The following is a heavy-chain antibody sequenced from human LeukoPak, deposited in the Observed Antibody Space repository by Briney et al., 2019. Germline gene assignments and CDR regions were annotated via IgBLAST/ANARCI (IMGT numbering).Heavy chain of an antibody. Sequence: ASVKVSCKASGYTFSGYYMNWVRQAPGQGLEWMGWINPNSGGTNSAVKFQGRVTMTRDTSISTAYMELSRLRFDDTAVYYCASGSSYDSSGRGFDYWGQGTLVTVSS. D-gene: IGHD3-22*01. V-gene: IGHV1-2*02. CDR3: ASGSSYDSSGRGFDY. J-gene: IGHJ4*02. CDR1: GYTFSGYY. CDR2: INPNSGGT.